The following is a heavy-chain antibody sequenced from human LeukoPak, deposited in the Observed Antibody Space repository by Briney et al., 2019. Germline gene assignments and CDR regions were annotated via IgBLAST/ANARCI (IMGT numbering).Heavy chain of an antibody. CDR1: GFTFSSYG. V-gene: IGHV3-30*18. CDR3: AKVDIVATIDAGRLVDY. D-gene: IGHD5-12*01. Sequence: GRSLRLSCAASGFTFSSYGMQWFRQAPDKGLEWVAAISNDGSNKYYADSVKGRFTISRDNSKNTLYLQMNSLRAEDTAVYYCAKVDIVATIDAGRLVDYWGQGTLVTVSS. J-gene: IGHJ4*02. CDR2: ISNDGSNK.